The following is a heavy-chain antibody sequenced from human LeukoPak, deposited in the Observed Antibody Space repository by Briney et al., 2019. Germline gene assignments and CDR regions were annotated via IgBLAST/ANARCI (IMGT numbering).Heavy chain of an antibody. V-gene: IGHV3-30-3*01. CDR2: ISYDGSNK. CDR1: GFTFSSYA. J-gene: IGHJ6*02. CDR3: ARDNLISSGWYDYYYGMDV. D-gene: IGHD6-19*01. Sequence: GGSLRLSCAASGFTFSSYAMHWVRQAPGKGLEWVAVISYDGSNKYYADSVKGRFTISRDNSKNTLYLQMNSLRAEDTAVYYCARDNLISSGWYDYYYGMDVWGQGTTVTVSS.